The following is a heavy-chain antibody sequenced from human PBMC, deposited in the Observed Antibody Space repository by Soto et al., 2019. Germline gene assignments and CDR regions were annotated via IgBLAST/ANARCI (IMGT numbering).Heavy chain of an antibody. CDR3: ARNGAAAGTGWFDP. D-gene: IGHD6-13*01. J-gene: IGHJ5*02. Sequence: PGGSLRLSCAASGFTFSSYGMHWVRQAPGKGLEWVAVIWYDGSNKYYADSVKGRFTISRDNSKNTLYLQMNSLRAEDTAVYYCARNGAAAGTGWFDPWGQGTLVTVSS. V-gene: IGHV3-33*01. CDR1: GFTFSSYG. CDR2: IWYDGSNK.